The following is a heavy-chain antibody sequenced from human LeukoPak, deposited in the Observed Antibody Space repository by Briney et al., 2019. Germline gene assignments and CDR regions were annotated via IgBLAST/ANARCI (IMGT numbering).Heavy chain of an antibody. D-gene: IGHD3-10*02. J-gene: IGHJ6*02. CDR1: GGSISSGDYY. Sequence: PSETLSLTCTVSGGSISSGDYYWSWIRQPPGKGLEWIGYIYYSGSTYYNPSLKSRVTISVDTSKNQFSLKLSSVTAADTAVYYCARLFGIYYYYGMDVWGQGTTVTVSS. CDR3: ARLFGIYYYYGMDV. V-gene: IGHV4-30-4*01. CDR2: IYYSGST.